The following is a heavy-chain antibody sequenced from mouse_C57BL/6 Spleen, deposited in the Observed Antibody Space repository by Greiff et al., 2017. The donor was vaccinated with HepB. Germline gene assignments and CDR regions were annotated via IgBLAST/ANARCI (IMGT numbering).Heavy chain of an antibody. CDR2: IYPGSGNT. D-gene: IGHD2-12*01. J-gene: IGHJ2*01. Sequence: VQLQQSGAELVRPGASVKLSCKASGYTFTDYYINWVKQRPGQGLEWIARIYPGSGNTYYNEKFKGKATLTAEKSSSTAYMQLSSLTSEDSAVYFCAVLYPDYFDYWGQGTTLTVSS. CDR3: AVLYPDYFDY. CDR1: GYTFTDYY. V-gene: IGHV1-76*01.